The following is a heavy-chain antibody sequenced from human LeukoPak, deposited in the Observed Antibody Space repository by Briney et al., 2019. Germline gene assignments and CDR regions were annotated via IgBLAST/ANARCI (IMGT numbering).Heavy chain of an antibody. CDR2: IYSGGST. J-gene: IGHJ4*02. V-gene: IGHV3-66*01. D-gene: IGHD6-13*01. Sequence: GGSLRLSCAASGFTFSSNYMSWVRQAPGKGLEWVSVIYSGGSTYYADSVEGRFTISRDNSKNTLYLQMNSLRAEDTAVYYCARGGGSSSWYRSWGQGTLVTVSS. CDR1: GFTFSSNY. CDR3: ARGGGSSSWYRS.